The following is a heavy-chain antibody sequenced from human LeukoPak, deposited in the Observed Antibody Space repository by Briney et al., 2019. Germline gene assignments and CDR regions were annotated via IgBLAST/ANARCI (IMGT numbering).Heavy chain of an antibody. CDR2: ILHSGST. Sequence: SETLSLTCAVSGYSISSAYYWGWIRQPPGKGLEWIGSILHSGSTYYNPSLKSRVTISVDTSKNHFSLKLTSVTAADTAVYYCARGGYFYGSGSYYNEYNWFDPWGQGTLVTVSS. J-gene: IGHJ5*02. V-gene: IGHV4-38-2*01. CDR1: GYSISSAYY. CDR3: ARGGYFYGSGSYYNEYNWFDP. D-gene: IGHD3-10*01.